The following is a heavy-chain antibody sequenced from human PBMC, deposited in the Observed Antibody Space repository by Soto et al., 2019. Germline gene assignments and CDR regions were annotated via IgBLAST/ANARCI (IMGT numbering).Heavy chain of an antibody. Sequence: SVKVSCKASGGTFSSYAISWVRQAPGQGLEWMGWIIPIFGTANYAQKFQGRVTITADESTSTAYMELSSLRSEDTAVYYCATQDQLLSYGMYVWGQGTTVTVSS. J-gene: IGHJ6*02. D-gene: IGHD2-2*01. CDR2: IIPIFGTA. CDR3: ATQDQLLSYGMYV. CDR1: GGTFSSYA. V-gene: IGHV1-69*13.